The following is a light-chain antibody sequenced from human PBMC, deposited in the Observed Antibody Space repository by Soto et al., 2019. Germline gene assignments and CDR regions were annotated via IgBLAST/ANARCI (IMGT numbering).Light chain of an antibody. V-gene: IGLV2-14*01. CDR1: SSDVGGYNY. CDR2: EVS. CDR3: SSYTSSIPVV. J-gene: IGLJ2*01. Sequence: QSVLTQPASVSGSPGQSITISCTGTSSDVGGYNYVSWYQQHPGKAPKLMIYEVSNRPSGVSNRFSGSKSGNTASLTISGLQAEDEADYYCSSYTSSIPVVFGGGTKPTVL.